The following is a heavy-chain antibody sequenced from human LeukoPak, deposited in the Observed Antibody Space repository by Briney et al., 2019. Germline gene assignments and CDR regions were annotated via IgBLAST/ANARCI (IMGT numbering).Heavy chain of an antibody. CDR3: AKDGNSGWGDY. Sequence: GRSLRLSCAASGSTFSSYGMHWVRQAPGKGLEWVAVISYDGSNKYYADSVEGRFTISRDNSKNTLYLQMNSLRAEDTAVYYCAKDGNSGWGDYWGQGTLVTVSS. V-gene: IGHV3-30*18. CDR1: GSTFSSYG. J-gene: IGHJ4*02. CDR2: ISYDGSNK. D-gene: IGHD6-19*01.